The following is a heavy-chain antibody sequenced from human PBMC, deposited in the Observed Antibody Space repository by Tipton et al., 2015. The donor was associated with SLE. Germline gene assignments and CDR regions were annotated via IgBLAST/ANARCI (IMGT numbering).Heavy chain of an antibody. V-gene: IGHV1-18*01. J-gene: IGHJ4*02. CDR3: ARPSGYTAMAPYYYYFDS. CDR1: GYTFTSYG. Sequence: QSGPEVKKPGASVKVSRKASGYTFTSYGISWVRQAPGQGLEWMGWISAYNGNTNYAQKLQGRVTMTTDTSTSTAYMELRSLRSDDTAVYYCARPSGYTAMAPYYYYFDSWGQGTLVTGSS. CDR2: ISAYNGNT. D-gene: IGHD5-18*01.